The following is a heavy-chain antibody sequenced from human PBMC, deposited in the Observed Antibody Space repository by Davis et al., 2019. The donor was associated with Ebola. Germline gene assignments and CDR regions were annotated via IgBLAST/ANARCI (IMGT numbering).Heavy chain of an antibody. J-gene: IGHJ4*02. CDR2: IYYSGST. CDR1: GGSISSSSYY. V-gene: IGHV4-39*01. Sequence: PGGSLRLSCTVSGGSISSSSYYWGWIRQPPGKGLEWIGSIYYSGSTYYNPSLKSRVTISVDTSKNQFSLKLSSVTAADTAVYYCARSPSDEYSSSYQDYWGQGTLVTVSS. CDR3: ARSPSDEYSSSYQDY. D-gene: IGHD6-6*01.